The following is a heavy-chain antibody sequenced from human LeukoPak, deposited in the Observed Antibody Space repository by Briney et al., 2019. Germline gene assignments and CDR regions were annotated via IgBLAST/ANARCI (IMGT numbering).Heavy chain of an antibody. CDR2: IYSGTT. CDR1: GFSVSDNS. Sequence: GGSLRLSCTVSGFSVSDNSMSWVRQAPGKGLEWVSFIYSGTTHYSDSVKGRFTISRDNSKNTLYLQMGCLRSEDMSVYYCARVGVSGAFDIWGQGTMVTVSS. D-gene: IGHD3-10*01. V-gene: IGHV3-66*03. J-gene: IGHJ3*02. CDR3: ARVGVSGAFDI.